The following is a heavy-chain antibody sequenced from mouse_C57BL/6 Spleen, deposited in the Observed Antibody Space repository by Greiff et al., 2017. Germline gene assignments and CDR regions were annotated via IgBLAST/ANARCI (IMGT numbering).Heavy chain of an antibody. Sequence: DVHLVESGGGLVKPGGSLKLSCAASGFTFSDYGMHWVRQAPEKGLEWVAYISSGSSIIYYADTVKGRFTISRDNAKNTLFLQMTSLRSEDTAMYYCARLLRHLDYWGQGTTLTVSS. CDR1: GFTFSDYG. D-gene: IGHD1-2*01. CDR2: ISSGSSII. CDR3: ARLLRHLDY. J-gene: IGHJ2*01. V-gene: IGHV5-17*01.